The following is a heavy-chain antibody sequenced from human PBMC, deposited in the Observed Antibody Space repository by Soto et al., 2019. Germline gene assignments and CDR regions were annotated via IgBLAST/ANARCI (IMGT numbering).Heavy chain of an antibody. CDR3: TTDPVTMIVVVPSSG. V-gene: IGHV3-15*07. CDR1: GFTFSNAW. J-gene: IGHJ4*02. D-gene: IGHD3-22*01. Sequence: TGGSLRLSCAASGFTFSNAWMNWVRQAPGKGLEWVGRIKSKTDGGTTDYAAPVKGRFTISRDDSKNTLYLQMNSLKTEDTAVYYCTTDPVTMIVVVPSSGWGQGTLVTVSS. CDR2: IKSKTDGGTT.